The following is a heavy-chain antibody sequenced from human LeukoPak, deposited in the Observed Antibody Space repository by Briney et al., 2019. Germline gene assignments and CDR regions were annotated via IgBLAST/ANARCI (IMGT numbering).Heavy chain of an antibody. CDR3: ARDKVEWYYAPGRYFDY. CDR2: ISSSSSYI. D-gene: IGHD2/OR15-2a*01. CDR1: GFTFSSYS. J-gene: IGHJ4*02. Sequence: GESLTLSCAASGFTFSSYSRNWVRQPPGKGLEWVSSISSSSSYIYYAAPVKGRFTISRDNAKNSLYLQINGLRAEDTAVYYCARDKVEWYYAPGRYFDYWGQGTLVTVSS. V-gene: IGHV3-21*01.